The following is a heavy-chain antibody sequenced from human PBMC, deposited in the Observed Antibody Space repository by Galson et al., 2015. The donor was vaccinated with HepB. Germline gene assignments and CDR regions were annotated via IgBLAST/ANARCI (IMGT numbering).Heavy chain of an antibody. J-gene: IGHJ4*02. CDR3: ETHCSDGSCYPY. V-gene: IGHV3-21*01. CDR1: GFIFSRSS. CDR2: ISSASGFI. D-gene: IGHD2-15*01. Sequence: SLRLSCAASGFIFSRSSMNWVRQVPGKGLEWVASISSASGFILYADSVKGRFTISRDNAKSSVYLQMNSLTAEDTAMYYCETHCSDGSCYPYWGQGTLVTVSS.